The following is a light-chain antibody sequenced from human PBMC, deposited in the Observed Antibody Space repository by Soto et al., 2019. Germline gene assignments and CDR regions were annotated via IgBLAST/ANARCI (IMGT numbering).Light chain of an antibody. CDR1: QSVSSSY. J-gene: IGKJ4*01. Sequence: EIVLTQSPGTLSLSPGERATLSCRASQSVSSSYLAWYQQKPGQAPRLLIYGASSRATGIPDRFSGSGSGTDFTLTISRLEPEDFAVYYCHQYGTSPPETFGGGTKVEIK. CDR3: HQYGTSPPET. CDR2: GAS. V-gene: IGKV3-20*01.